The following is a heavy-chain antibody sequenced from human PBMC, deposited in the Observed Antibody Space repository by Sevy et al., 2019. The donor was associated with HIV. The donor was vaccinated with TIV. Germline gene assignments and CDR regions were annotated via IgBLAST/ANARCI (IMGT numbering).Heavy chain of an antibody. J-gene: IGHJ4*02. V-gene: IGHV1-69*13. CDR3: ARLGGLGNWNGARYFDY. CDR1: GGTFSSYA. D-gene: IGHD1-1*01. Sequence: ASVKVSCKASGGTFSSYAISWVRQVPGQGLEWMGGIIPIFGTANYAQKFQGRVTITADESTSTAYMELSSLRSEDMAVYYCARLGGLGNWNGARYFDYWGQGTLVTVSS. CDR2: IIPIFGTA.